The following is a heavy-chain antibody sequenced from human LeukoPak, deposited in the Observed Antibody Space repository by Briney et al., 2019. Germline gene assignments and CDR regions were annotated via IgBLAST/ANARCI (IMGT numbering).Heavy chain of an antibody. CDR2: IYYSGST. CDR3: ARLLCSSGWCEAFDI. Sequence: SETLSLTCTVSGGSISSYYWSWIRQPPGKGLEWIGYIYYSGSTNYNPSLKSRVTISVDTSKNQFSLKLSSVTAADTAVYYCARLLCSSGWCEAFDIWGQGTMVTVSS. J-gene: IGHJ3*02. D-gene: IGHD6-19*01. V-gene: IGHV4-59*08. CDR1: GGSISSYY.